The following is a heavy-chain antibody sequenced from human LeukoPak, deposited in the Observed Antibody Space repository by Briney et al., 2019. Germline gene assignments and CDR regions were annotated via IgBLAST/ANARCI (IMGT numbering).Heavy chain of an antibody. V-gene: IGHV3-23*01. CDR3: AKAFAFVGANFFDY. Sequence: GGSLRLSCAAPGFTFSIYAMSWVRQAPGKGQEWVSAIGDTTYYADSVEGRFTISRDNPKNTLYLQMNSLRAEDAAIYYCAKAFAFVGANFFDYWGQGTLVTVSS. CDR2: IGDTT. J-gene: IGHJ4*02. D-gene: IGHD1-26*01. CDR1: GFTFSIYA.